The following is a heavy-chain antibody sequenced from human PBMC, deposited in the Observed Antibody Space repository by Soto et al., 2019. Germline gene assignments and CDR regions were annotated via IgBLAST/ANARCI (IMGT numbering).Heavy chain of an antibody. CDR3: ATDERVGSLVRGFDL. CDR1: GFTFSSYW. D-gene: IGHD3-10*01. Sequence: EVQLVESGGGLVQPGGSLRLSCAASGFTFSSYWMHWVRQVPGKGLVWVSRINRDGSDTNYADSVKGRFTIFRDNAKNTLYLQMNSLRVEDTAVYHCATDERVGSLVRGFDLWGRGTLVTVSS. CDR2: INRDGSDT. V-gene: IGHV3-74*01. J-gene: IGHJ2*01.